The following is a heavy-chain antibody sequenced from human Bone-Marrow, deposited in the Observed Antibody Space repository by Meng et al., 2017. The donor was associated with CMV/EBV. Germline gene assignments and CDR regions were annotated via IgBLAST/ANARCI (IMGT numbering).Heavy chain of an antibody. CDR1: GFTFSSYW. D-gene: IGHD5-18*01. CDR3: ARDRMVTDIEYYYYGMDV. CDR2: IKQDGSEK. Sequence: GESLKISCAASGFTFSSYWMSWVRQAPGKGLEWVANIKQDGSEKYYVDSVKGRFTISRDNAKNSLYLQMNSLRAEDTAVYYCARDRMVTDIEYYYYGMDVWGQRTTVTVSS. V-gene: IGHV3-7*01. J-gene: IGHJ6*02.